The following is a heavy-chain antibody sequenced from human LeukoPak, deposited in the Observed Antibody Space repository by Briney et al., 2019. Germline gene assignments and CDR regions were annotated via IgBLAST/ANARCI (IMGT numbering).Heavy chain of an antibody. D-gene: IGHD3-22*01. CDR1: CGSVSSGSYS. CDR2: SYYSGST. V-gene: IGHV4-61*01. Sequence: SETLSLTCTVSCGSVSSGSYSWSWIRQPPGKGLEWIGYSYYSGSTNYNPSLKSRVTISVDTSKNQFSLKLSSVTAADTAVYYCARKHRYDYASSDVDYWGQGTLVTVSS. CDR3: ARKHRYDYASSDVDY. J-gene: IGHJ4*02.